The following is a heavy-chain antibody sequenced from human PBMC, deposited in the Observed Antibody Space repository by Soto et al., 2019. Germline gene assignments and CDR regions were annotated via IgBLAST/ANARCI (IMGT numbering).Heavy chain of an antibody. V-gene: IGHV1-2*02. CDR1: GYTFTAFY. Sequence: ASVKVSCKASGYTFTAFYIHWVRQAPGQGLEWMGWINPNSGGTNYAQKFRGAVTMTRDTSIGTAYMELGSLKSDDTAVYYCAREGWREQLEYYGMDVWGQGTTVTVSS. CDR3: AREGWREQLEYYGMDV. CDR2: INPNSGGT. D-gene: IGHD6-6*01. J-gene: IGHJ6*02.